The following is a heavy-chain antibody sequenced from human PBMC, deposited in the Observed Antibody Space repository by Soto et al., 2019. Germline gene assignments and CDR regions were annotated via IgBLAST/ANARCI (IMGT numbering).Heavy chain of an antibody. Sequence: EVQLVESGGRLVKPGESLRLSCVASGFDFSYYTMNWVRQAPGKGLEWVSAISASSSHKYSADSVRGRFIFSRDNAINSLYLQMNNLRVEDTAVYYCARLRSDAFDIWGQGTLVTVSS. D-gene: IGHD4-17*01. J-gene: IGHJ3*02. V-gene: IGHV3-21*02. CDR1: GFDFSYYT. CDR2: ISASSSHK. CDR3: ARLRSDAFDI.